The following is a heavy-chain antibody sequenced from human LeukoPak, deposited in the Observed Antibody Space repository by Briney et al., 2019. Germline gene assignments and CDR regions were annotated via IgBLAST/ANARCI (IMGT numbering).Heavy chain of an antibody. D-gene: IGHD2-8*01. Sequence: GGSLRLSCAASGFTVSSNYMSWVRQAPGKGLEWVSVIYSGGSTYYADSVKGRFTTSRDNSKNTLYLQMNSLRAEDTAVYYCARDLCCTNGVCPFDYWGQGTLVTVSS. J-gene: IGHJ4*02. V-gene: IGHV3-66*01. CDR2: IYSGGST. CDR3: ARDLCCTNGVCPFDY. CDR1: GFTVSSNY.